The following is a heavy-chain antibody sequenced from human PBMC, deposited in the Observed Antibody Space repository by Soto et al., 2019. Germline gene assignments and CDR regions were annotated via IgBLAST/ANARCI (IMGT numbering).Heavy chain of an antibody. CDR1: DDSIVSVGYY. CDR2: IYFRGDT. Sequence: QLQLQESGPGLVKPSETLSLTCSVSDDSIVSVGYYWGWVRQSPDKGLEWIGSIYFRGDTYYNPSLKSRVTISIDTSKRQFSLKLSSVTAAETGVYYCARHIENYGDYIDSWGQGTLVTVSS. CDR3: ARHIENYGDYIDS. D-gene: IGHD4-17*01. J-gene: IGHJ4*02. V-gene: IGHV4-39*01.